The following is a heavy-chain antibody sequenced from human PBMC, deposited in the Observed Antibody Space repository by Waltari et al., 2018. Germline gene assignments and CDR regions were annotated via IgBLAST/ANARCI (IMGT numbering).Heavy chain of an antibody. CDR1: GYTFTGYY. Sequence: QVQLVQSGAEVKKPGASVKVSCKASGYTFTGYYMHWVRQAPGQGLEWMGGFDPEDGETIYAQKFQGRVTMTEDTSTDTAYMELSSLRSEDTAVYYCATATYYYDSSARMFDYWGQGTLVTVSS. J-gene: IGHJ4*02. CDR2: FDPEDGET. V-gene: IGHV1-24*01. CDR3: ATATYYYDSSARMFDY. D-gene: IGHD3-22*01.